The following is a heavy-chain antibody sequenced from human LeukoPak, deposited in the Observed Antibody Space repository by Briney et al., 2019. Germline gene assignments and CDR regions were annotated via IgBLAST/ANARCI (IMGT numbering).Heavy chain of an antibody. CDR1: GGSFSGYY. D-gene: IGHD6-19*01. CDR3: ASRADNKYYFDY. J-gene: IGHJ4*02. V-gene: IGHV4-34*01. CDR2: INHSGST. Sequence: PSETLSLTCAVYGGSFSGYYWSWIRQPPGKGLEWIGEINHSGSTNYNPSLKSRVTISVDTSKNQFSLKLSSVTAADTAVYYCASRADNKYYFDYWGQGTLVTVSS.